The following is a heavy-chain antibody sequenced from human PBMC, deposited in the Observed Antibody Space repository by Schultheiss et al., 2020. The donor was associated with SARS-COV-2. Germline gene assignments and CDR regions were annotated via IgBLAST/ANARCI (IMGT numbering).Heavy chain of an antibody. D-gene: IGHD2-15*01. CDR2: IDWDDDK. CDR1: GFSLSTSGMC. J-gene: IGHJ6*02. V-gene: IGHV2-70*01. CDR3: ARMARTTYCSGGSCYSYYYYGMDV. Sequence: SGPTLVKPTQTLTLTCTFSGFSLSTSGMCVSWIRQPPGKALEWLALIDWDDDKYYSTSLKTRLTISKDTSKNQVVLTMTNMDPVDTATYYCARMARTTYCSGGSCYSYYYYGMDVWGQGTTVTVSS.